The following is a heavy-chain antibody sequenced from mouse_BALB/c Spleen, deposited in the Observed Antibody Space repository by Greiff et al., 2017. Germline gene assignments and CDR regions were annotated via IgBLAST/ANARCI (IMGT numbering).Heavy chain of an antibody. CDR3: ARWGYYGRGLYYFDY. CDR2: ISYSGST. CDR1: GYSITSDYA. J-gene: IGHJ2*01. D-gene: IGHD1-2*01. Sequence: EVQLQQSGPGLVKPSQSLSLTCTVTGYSITSDYAWNWIRQFPGNKLEWMGYISYSGSTSYNPSLKSRISITRDTSKNQFFLQLNSVTTEDTATYYCARWGYYGRGLYYFDYWGQGTTLTVSS. V-gene: IGHV3-2*02.